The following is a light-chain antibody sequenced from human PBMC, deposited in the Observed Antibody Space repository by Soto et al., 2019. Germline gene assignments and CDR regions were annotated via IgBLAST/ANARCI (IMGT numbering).Light chain of an antibody. J-gene: IGKJ5*01. CDR3: QQAYSFPIT. CDR2: ATS. CDR1: QTIRSH. V-gene: IGKV1-39*01. Sequence: DIQMTQFPLSLSASVGDRVTITCRASQTIRSHLNWYQQKPGEAPKIVIYATSTLQSGVPSRFNGSVSGTDFTLTISSLQPEDFATYYCQQAYSFPITFGQGTRLEI.